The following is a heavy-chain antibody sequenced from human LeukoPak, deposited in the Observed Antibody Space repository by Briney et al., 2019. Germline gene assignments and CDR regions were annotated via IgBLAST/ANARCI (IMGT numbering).Heavy chain of an antibody. CDR3: ACGLPDSSPDVLYYYYGMDV. Sequence: ASLKVSCKVSGYTLTELSMHWVRQAPGKGLEWMGGFDPEDGETIYAQKFQGRVTMTRDTSTSTVYMELSSLRSEDTAVYYCACGLPDSSPDVLYYYYGMDVWGQGTTVTVSS. CDR1: GYTLTELS. D-gene: IGHD6-13*01. CDR2: FDPEDGET. V-gene: IGHV1-24*01. J-gene: IGHJ6*02.